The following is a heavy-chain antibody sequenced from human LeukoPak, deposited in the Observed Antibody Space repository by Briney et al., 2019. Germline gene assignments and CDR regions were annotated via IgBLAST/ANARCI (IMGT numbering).Heavy chain of an antibody. CDR2: IRYDGSNK. CDR3: AKKGQMRAVAGTLDRGHYMDV. CDR1: GFTFSDYY. Sequence: QAGGSLRLSCAASGFTFSDYYMNWIRQAPGKGLEWVAFIRYDGSNKYYADSVKGRFTISRDNSKNTLYLQMNSLRAEDTAVYYCAKKGQMRAVAGTLDRGHYMDVWGKGTTVTISS. V-gene: IGHV3-30*02. D-gene: IGHD6-19*01. J-gene: IGHJ6*03.